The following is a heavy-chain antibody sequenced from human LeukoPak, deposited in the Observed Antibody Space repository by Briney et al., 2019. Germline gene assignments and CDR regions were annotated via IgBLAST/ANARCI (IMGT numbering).Heavy chain of an antibody. CDR2: IKQDGSEK. Sequence: GGSLRLSCAASGFTFSSYSMNWVRQAPGKGLEWVANIKQDGSEKYYVDSVKGRFTISRDNAKNSLYLQMNSLRAEDTAVYYCASEMTGWFDPWGQGTLVTVSS. J-gene: IGHJ5*02. D-gene: IGHD3-9*01. CDR3: ASEMTGWFDP. V-gene: IGHV3-7*01. CDR1: GFTFSSYS.